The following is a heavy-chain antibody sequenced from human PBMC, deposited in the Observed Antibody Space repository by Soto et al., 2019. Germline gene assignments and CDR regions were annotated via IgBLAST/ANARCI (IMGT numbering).Heavy chain of an antibody. Sequence: PGGSLRLSCTASGFTFNNYDMHWVRQATGKGLEWLSGIGAAGDTYYPGAVNGRFTISRDNARNSLYLQMNSLSAVDTAVYYCVRGVLGPGDYYYGMDVWGQGTTVTVSS. D-gene: IGHD2-8*02. CDR3: VRGVLGPGDYYYGMDV. J-gene: IGHJ6*02. V-gene: IGHV3-13*01. CDR1: GFTFNNYD. CDR2: IGAAGDT.